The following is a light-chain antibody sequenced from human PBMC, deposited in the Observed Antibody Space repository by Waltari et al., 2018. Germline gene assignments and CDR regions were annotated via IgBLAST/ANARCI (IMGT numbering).Light chain of an antibody. V-gene: IGLV2-14*03. J-gene: IGLJ3*02. Sequence: QSALTQPASVSGSPGQSITISCTGTTYDIGYYDYVSWYQQHLGRAPKLIIYDVRERPSGVPDRFSGSKSGNTASLIISGLQADDEADYYCSSHTTRSTWVFGGGTKLTVL. CDR2: DVR. CDR1: TYDIGYYDY. CDR3: SSHTTRSTWV.